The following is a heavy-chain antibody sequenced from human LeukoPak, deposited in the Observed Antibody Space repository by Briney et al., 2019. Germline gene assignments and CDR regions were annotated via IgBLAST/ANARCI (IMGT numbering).Heavy chain of an antibody. V-gene: IGHV3-23*01. CDR1: GFTFSGSG. CDR3: ARASVGALNY. Sequence: GGSLRLSCAASGFTFSGSGMSWVRQAPGKGLEWVSTISGSGDSTYYADSVKGRFTISRDNAKNSLYLQMNSLRVEDTAVYYCARASVGALNYWGQGTLVTVSS. CDR2: ISGSGDST. J-gene: IGHJ4*02. D-gene: IGHD1-26*01.